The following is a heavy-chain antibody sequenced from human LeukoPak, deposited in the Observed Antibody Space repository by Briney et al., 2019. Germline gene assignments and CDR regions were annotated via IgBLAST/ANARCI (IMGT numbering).Heavy chain of an antibody. CDR3: ARGGPFYNSSGYLSF. D-gene: IGHD3-22*01. V-gene: IGHV4-59*01. Sequence: SETLSLTCTVSGDSISSYYWSWIRQPPGKGLEWIGYIYYSGSTNYNPSLKSRVTISVDTSKNQFSLKLSSVTAADTAVYYCARGGPFYNSSGYLSFWGQGTLVTVSS. J-gene: IGHJ4*02. CDR2: IYYSGST. CDR1: GDSISSYY.